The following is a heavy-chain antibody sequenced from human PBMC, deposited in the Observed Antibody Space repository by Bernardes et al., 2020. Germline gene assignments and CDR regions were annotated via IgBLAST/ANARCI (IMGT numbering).Heavy chain of an antibody. CDR1: GYPFTGYY. CDR2: INPNSGCT. V-gene: IGHV1-2*04. Sequence: ASVKVSCKASGYPFTGYYLHWVRQAPGQGLEWIGCINPNSGCTNYAQKFQGWVTMTRDTSISTAYMELSRLRSDDTAVYYCARDLGSFCTGGVCYYYYGMDVWGQGTTVTVSS. D-gene: IGHD2-8*02. J-gene: IGHJ6*01. CDR3: ARDLGSFCTGGVCYYYYGMDV.